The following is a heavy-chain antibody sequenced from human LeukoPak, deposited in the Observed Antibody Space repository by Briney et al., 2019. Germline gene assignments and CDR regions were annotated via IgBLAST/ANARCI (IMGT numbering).Heavy chain of an antibody. CDR3: ARIPTRYYGSGSYRNYYYYYMDV. CDR1: GYTFTSYG. D-gene: IGHD3-10*01. CDR2: ISAYNGNT. Sequence: ASVKVSCKASGYTFTSYGISWVRQSPGQGREWMGWISAYNGNTNYAQKPQGRVTMTTDTSTSTAYMELRSLRADDSAVYYCARIPTRYYGSGSYRNYYYYYMDVWGKGTTVTVSS. V-gene: IGHV1-18*01. J-gene: IGHJ6*03.